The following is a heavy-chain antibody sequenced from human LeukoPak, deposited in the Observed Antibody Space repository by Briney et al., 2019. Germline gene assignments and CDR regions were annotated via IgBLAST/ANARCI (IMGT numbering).Heavy chain of an antibody. J-gene: IGHJ3*02. CDR3: AKVYQQWLVDDAFDI. V-gene: IGHV3-9*01. CDR1: GFTFDDYA. Sequence: QPGRSLRLSCAASGFTFDDYAMHWVRQAPGKGLEWVSGISWNGGSIGYADSVKGRFTISRDNAKNSLYLQMNSLRAEDTALYYCAKVYQQWLVDDAFDIWGQGTMVTVSS. D-gene: IGHD6-19*01. CDR2: ISWNGGSI.